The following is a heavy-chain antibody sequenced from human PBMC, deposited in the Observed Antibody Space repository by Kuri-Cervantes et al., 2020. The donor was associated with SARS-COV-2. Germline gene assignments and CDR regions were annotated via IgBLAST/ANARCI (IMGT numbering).Heavy chain of an antibody. V-gene: IGHV3-64D*06. CDR3: ARDLGNGMDV. CDR1: GFTFSSYA. D-gene: IGHD1-26*01. J-gene: IGHJ6*02. CDR2: ISSNGGST. Sequence: GESLKISCSASGFTFSSYAMHWVRQAPGKGLEYVSAISSNGGSTYYADSVKGRFTISRDNSKNTLYLQMSSLRAEDTAVYYCARDLGNGMDVWGQGTTVTVSS.